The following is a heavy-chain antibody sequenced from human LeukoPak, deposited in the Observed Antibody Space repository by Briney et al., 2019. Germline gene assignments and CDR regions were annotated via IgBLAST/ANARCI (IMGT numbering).Heavy chain of an antibody. J-gene: IGHJ4*02. Sequence: GGSLTLSCATSGFTFTRYWMAWIRQAPGKGLEWVALIWSDGSQTKYAGSVKGRFTVSRDNSKNTAFLQMSGLTVEDTAVYYCAGAAGLGNYLIDYWGQGTLVTVSS. CDR3: AGAAGLGNYLIDY. CDR1: GFTFTRYW. D-gene: IGHD3-16*01. CDR2: IWSDGSQT. V-gene: IGHV3-33*08.